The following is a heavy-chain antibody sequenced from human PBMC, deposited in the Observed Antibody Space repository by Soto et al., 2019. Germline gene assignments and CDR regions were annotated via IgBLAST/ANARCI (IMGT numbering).Heavy chain of an antibody. CDR3: ARGSRRLWNHYASGTPDAFDN. J-gene: IGHJ3*02. D-gene: IGHD3-10*01. CDR1: GYTFTGYY. CDR2: INPITGGT. Sequence: QLQLVQSGAEVKKPGASMKVSCKASGYTFTGYYLLLVRQAPGQGLEWMGWINPITGGTNYAQKIQGWVTMTRDASCRTAFLELSRERSVATAVYCCARGSRRLWNHYASGTPDAFDNWDPGTMVTV. V-gene: IGHV1-2*04.